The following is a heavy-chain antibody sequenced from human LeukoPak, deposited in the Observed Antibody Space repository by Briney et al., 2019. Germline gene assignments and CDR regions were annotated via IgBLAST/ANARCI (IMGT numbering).Heavy chain of an antibody. Sequence: GGSLRLSCAASGFTFSTYWMHWVRQAPGKGLVWVSRINSDGSSTSYADSVKGRFTVSRDNAKNSLYLQLNSLGAEDTAVYYCATRYCTISACRASSYHCMDNWGKGTTVTVSS. CDR3: ATRYCTISACRASSYHCMDN. D-gene: IGHD2-8*01. J-gene: IGHJ6*03. CDR2: INSDGSST. CDR1: GFTFSTYW. V-gene: IGHV3-74*01.